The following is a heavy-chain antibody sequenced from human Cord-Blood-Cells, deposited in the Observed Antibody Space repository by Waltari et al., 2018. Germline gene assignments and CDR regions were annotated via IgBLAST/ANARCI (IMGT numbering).Heavy chain of an antibody. D-gene: IGHD6-6*01. CDR3: ARHRMSSSSLGY. CDR1: GGSISSYY. CDR2: IYYSGST. J-gene: IGHJ4*02. Sequence: QVQLQESGPGLVKPSETLSLTCPVSGGSISSYYWSWTRQPPGRGLEWIGYIYYSGSTNYNPSLKSRVTISVDTSKNQFSLKLSSVTAADTAVYYCARHRMSSSSLGYWGQGTLVTVSS. V-gene: IGHV4-59*08.